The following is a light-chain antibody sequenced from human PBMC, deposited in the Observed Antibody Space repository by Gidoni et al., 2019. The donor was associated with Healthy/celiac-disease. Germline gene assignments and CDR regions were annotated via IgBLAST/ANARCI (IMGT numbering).Light chain of an antibody. V-gene: IGKV1-39*01. CDR2: AAS. J-gene: IGKJ2*04. CDR1: QSISSY. CDR3: QQSYSTPCS. Sequence: DIQMTQSPSYLSASVGDRVTIPCRASQSISSYLNLYQQKPGKAPKLLIYAASSLQSGVPSRFSGSGSGTDFTLTISSLQPEDFATYYCQQSYSTPCSFGQGTKLEIK.